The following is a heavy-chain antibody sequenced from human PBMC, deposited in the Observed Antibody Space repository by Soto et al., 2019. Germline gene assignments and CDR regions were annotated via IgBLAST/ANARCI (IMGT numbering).Heavy chain of an antibody. D-gene: IGHD6-13*01. J-gene: IGHJ5*02. CDR3: ARRSRSPYSSSWYRVNWFDP. V-gene: IGHV4-39*01. Sequence: SETLSLTCTVSGGSISSSSYYWGWIRQPPGKGLEWIGSIYYSGSTYYNPSLKSRVTISVDTSKNQFSLKLSPVTAADTAVYYCARRSRSPYSSSWYRVNWFDPWGQGTLVTVSS. CDR2: IYYSGST. CDR1: GGSISSSSYY.